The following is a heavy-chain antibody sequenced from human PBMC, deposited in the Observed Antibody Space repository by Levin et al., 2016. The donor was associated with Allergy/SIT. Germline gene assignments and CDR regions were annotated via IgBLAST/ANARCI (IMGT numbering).Heavy chain of an antibody. D-gene: IGHD1-26*01. J-gene: IGHJ3*01. Sequence: GESLKISCAASGFTFNTYAMNWVRQAPGKGLEWVSGISGNGHMTYYADSAKGRFMISRDSSKGTLYLQMNSLRPEDTATYYCAKSAALRDSWEILPAFNFWGPGTMVTVSS. CDR3: AKSAALRDSWEILPAFNF. CDR2: ISGNGHMT. V-gene: IGHV3-23*01. CDR1: GFTFNTYA.